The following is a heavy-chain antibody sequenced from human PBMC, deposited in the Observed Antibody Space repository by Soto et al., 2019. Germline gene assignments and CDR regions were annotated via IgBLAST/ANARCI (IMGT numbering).Heavy chain of an antibody. Sequence: PSETLSLTCAVYGGSVNVYYWNWIRQPPGKGLEWIGEINHTGGTHYNPSLKSRVTMSVDTSKNQFSLRLSSVTAADTAIYYCATRITVFGLLIPPFDPWVQGTQVTVS. CDR1: GGSVNVYY. D-gene: IGHD3-3*01. J-gene: IGHJ5*02. V-gene: IGHV4-34*01. CDR3: ATRITVFGLLIPPFDP. CDR2: INHTGGT.